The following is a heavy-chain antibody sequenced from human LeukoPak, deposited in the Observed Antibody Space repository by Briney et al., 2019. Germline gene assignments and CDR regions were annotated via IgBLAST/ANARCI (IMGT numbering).Heavy chain of an antibody. CDR2: ISSSSSYI. CDR3: ARSKRVSSSFDY. D-gene: IGHD6-6*01. V-gene: IGHV3-21*01. CDR1: GLTFSSYS. Sequence: PGGSLRLSCAASGLTFSSYSMNWVRQAPGKGLEWVSSISSSSSYIYYADSVKGRFTISRDNAKNSLYLQMNSLRAEDTAVCYCARSKRVSSSFDYWGQGTLVTVSS. J-gene: IGHJ4*02.